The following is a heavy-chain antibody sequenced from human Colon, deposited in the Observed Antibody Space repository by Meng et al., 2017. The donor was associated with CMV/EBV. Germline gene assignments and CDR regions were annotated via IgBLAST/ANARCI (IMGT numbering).Heavy chain of an antibody. Sequence: GGSLRLSCAASGFTFNGHWMSWVRQAPGKGLEWVANIDPGGSVEKYVDSVKGRFTISRDNAKNSLFLQMNSLSAEDTAVFYCARTDTTSSGYFDYWGQGALVTVSS. V-gene: IGHV3-7*01. CDR1: GFTFNGHW. D-gene: IGHD6-6*01. CDR3: ARTDTTSSGYFDY. CDR2: IDPGGSVE. J-gene: IGHJ4*02.